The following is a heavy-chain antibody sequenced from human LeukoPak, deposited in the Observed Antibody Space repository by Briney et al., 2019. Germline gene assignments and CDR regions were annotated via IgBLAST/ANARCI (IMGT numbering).Heavy chain of an antibody. J-gene: IGHJ4*02. V-gene: IGHV3-66*01. CDR2: IYSGGST. Sequence: GGSLRLSCAASGFTFSSYAMSWVRQAPGKGLEWVSVIYSGGSTYYADSVKGRFTISRDNSKNTLYLQMNSLRAEDTAVYYCARVGGSGYYQPDYWGQGTLVTVSS. CDR3: ARVGGSGYYQPDY. D-gene: IGHD3-22*01. CDR1: GFTFSSYA.